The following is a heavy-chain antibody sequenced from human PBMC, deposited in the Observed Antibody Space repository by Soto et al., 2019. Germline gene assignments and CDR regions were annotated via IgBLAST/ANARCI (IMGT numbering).Heavy chain of an antibody. CDR3: ARDAAVPGESDRFDF. J-gene: IGHJ4*02. V-gene: IGHV4-4*02. CDR1: GYSVTSNVW. D-gene: IGHD6-19*01. CDR2: AYHNGLT. Sequence: XETLSLTCSVSGYSVTSNVWWSWVRQPPVKGLEWIGEAYHNGLTNYNPSLKGRVTMSVDTSKNEFSLKLNSLSAADTAIYYCARDAAVPGESDRFDFWGRGILVTVSS.